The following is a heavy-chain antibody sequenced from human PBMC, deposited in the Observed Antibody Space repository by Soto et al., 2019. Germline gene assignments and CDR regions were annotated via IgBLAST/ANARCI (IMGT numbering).Heavy chain of an antibody. CDR3: ARGYYYDSSGYYYQDY. CDR2: IYYSGST. CDR1: GGSISSFDYY. V-gene: IGHV4-30-4*01. D-gene: IGHD3-22*01. J-gene: IGHJ4*02. Sequence: SETLSLTCTVSGGSISSFDYYWSWIRQPPGKGLEWIGYIYYSGSTYYNPSLKSRVTISVDTSKNQFSLKLSSVTAADTAVYYCARGYYYDSSGYYYQDYWGQGTLVTVSS.